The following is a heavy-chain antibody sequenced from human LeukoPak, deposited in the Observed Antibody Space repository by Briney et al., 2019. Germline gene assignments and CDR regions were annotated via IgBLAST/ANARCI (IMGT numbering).Heavy chain of an antibody. CDR3: ARDFGNDYYYMDV. J-gene: IGHJ6*03. CDR2: IRYDGSNK. Sequence: GGSLRLSCAASGFTFSSYGMHWVRQAPGKGREWGAFIRYDGSNKYYADSVKGRFTISRDNSKNTLYLQMNSLRAEDTAVYSCARDFGNDYYYMDVWGKGTTVIVSS. CDR1: GFTFSSYG. V-gene: IGHV3-30*02. D-gene: IGHD4-23*01.